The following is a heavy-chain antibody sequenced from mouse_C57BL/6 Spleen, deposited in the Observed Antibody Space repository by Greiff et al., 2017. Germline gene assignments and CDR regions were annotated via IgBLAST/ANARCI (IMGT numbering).Heavy chain of an antibody. J-gene: IGHJ2*01. CDR2: IRHKANGYTT. Sequence: EVQVVESGGGLVQPGGSLSLSCAASGFTFTDYYMSWVRQPPGKALEWLGFIRHKANGYTTEYSASVKGRFTISRDNSQSILYLQMKALRAEDSATYYCARSWDFDYWGKGTTLTVSS. CDR1: GFTFTDYY. D-gene: IGHD4-1*01. CDR3: ARSWDFDY. V-gene: IGHV7-3*01.